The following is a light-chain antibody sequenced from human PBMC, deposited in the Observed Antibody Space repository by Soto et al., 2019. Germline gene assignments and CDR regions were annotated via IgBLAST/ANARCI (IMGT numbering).Light chain of an antibody. J-gene: IGKJ2*01. CDR1: QSISSW. Sequence: DIQMTQSPSTLSASVGDRVTITCRASQSISSWLAWYQQKPGKAPKLLIYDASSLDSGVPSRLSGSGSGTEFSLTISSLQPDDFATYYCQQYNNYSPYTFGQGTKLEIK. V-gene: IGKV1-5*01. CDR3: QQYNNYSPYT. CDR2: DAS.